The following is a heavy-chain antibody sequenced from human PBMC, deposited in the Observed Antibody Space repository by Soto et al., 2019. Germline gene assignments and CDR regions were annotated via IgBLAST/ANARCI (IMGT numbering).Heavy chain of an antibody. J-gene: IGHJ6*02. CDR3: AREDSTYYDFWSGPEDV. Sequence: PSETLSLTCTVSGGPISSGGYYWSWIRQHPGKGLEWIGYIYYSGSTYYNPSLKSRVTISVDTSKNQFSLKLSSVTAADTAVYYCAREDSTYYDFWSGPEDVWGQGTTVTVSS. CDR1: GGPISSGGYY. V-gene: IGHV4-31*03. D-gene: IGHD3-3*01. CDR2: IYYSGST.